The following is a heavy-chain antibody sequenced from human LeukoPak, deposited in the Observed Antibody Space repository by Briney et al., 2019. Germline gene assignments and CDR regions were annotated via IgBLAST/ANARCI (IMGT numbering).Heavy chain of an antibody. CDR1: GGTFSSYA. J-gene: IGHJ6*02. CDR3: ARARDYYDSSGQDYGMDV. V-gene: IGHV1-69*13. D-gene: IGHD3-22*01. CDR2: LIPIFGTA. Sequence: SVKVSCKASGGTFSSYAISWVRQAPGQGLEWMGGLIPIFGTANYAQKFQGRVTITADESTSTAYMELSSLRSEDTAVYYCARARDYYDSSGQDYGMDVWGQGTTVTVSS.